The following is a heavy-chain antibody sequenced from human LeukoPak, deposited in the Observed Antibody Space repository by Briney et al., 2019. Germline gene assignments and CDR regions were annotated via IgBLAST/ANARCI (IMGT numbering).Heavy chain of an antibody. CDR3: ARGWEGMGY. J-gene: IGHJ4*02. Sequence: ASVKVSCKASGGTFSSYAISWVRQATGQGLEWMGWMNPNSGNTGYAQKFQGRVTITRNTSISTAYMELSSLRSEDTAVYYCARGWEGMGYWGQGTLVTASS. D-gene: IGHD1-26*01. CDR2: MNPNSGNT. V-gene: IGHV1-8*03. CDR1: GGTFSSYA.